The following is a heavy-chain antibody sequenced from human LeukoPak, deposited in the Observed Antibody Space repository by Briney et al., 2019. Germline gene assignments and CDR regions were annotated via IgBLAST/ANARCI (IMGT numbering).Heavy chain of an antibody. J-gene: IGHJ6*02. D-gene: IGHD2-8*01. CDR1: GFTFSSYS. Sequence: GGSLRLSCAASGFTFSSYSMNWIRQAPGKGLEWVSSISSSTSYIYYADSVKGRFTISKDNAKNSLYLQMNSLRAEDTAVYYCARSNGFGMDVWGQGTTVTVSS. V-gene: IGHV3-21*01. CDR2: ISSSTSYI. CDR3: ARSNGFGMDV.